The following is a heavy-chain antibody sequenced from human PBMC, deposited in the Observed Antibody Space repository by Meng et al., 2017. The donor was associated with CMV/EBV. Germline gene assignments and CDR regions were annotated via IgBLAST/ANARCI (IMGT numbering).Heavy chain of an antibody. CDR3: VAPSCSSTNCYAADF. D-gene: IGHD2-2*01. CDR1: GFTFSNST. V-gene: IGHV3-73*01. Sequence: GESLKIFCAASGFTFSNSTMRWVRQASGKGLEWVGHIRNKANNYATAYAASVKGRFTISRDDSSSTTYLQLSSVKADDTAVYYCVAPSCSSTNCYAADFWGQGTTVTVSS. CDR2: IRNKANNYAT. J-gene: IGHJ6*02.